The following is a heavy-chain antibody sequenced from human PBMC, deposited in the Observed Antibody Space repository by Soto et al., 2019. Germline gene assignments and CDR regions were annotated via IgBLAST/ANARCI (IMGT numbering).Heavy chain of an antibody. V-gene: IGHV1-69*12. D-gene: IGHD2-15*01. CDR2: IIPIFGTA. CDR1: GGTFSTDA. Sequence: QVKLVQSGAEVKKPGSSVKVSCKASGGTFSTDAISWVRQAPGQGLEWMGGIIPIFGTANYAQKFQGRVTITADESTSTAYMELSSLRSDDTAVYYCASNIVVVRDAFDIWGQGTMVTVSS. J-gene: IGHJ3*02. CDR3: ASNIVVVRDAFDI.